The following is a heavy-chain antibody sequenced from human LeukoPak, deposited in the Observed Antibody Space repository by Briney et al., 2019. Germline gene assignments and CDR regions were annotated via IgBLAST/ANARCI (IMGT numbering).Heavy chain of an antibody. D-gene: IGHD2-21*01. CDR1: GLSFRNYW. CDR3: ARDGVEFYNWFDP. J-gene: IGHJ5*02. V-gene: IGHV3-74*01. Sequence: GGSLRLSCAASGLSFRNYWVHSVRQAPGKGLVWVSRINSDGSSTTYADSVKGRFTISRDNAKNTLYLQMNSLRAEDTAVYYCARDGVEFYNWFDPWGQGTLVTVSS. CDR2: INSDGSST.